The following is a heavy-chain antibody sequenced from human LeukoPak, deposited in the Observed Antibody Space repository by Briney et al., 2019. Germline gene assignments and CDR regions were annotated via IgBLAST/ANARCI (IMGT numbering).Heavy chain of an antibody. J-gene: IGHJ6*02. D-gene: IGHD6-6*01. CDR1: GGTFSSYA. Sequence: SVKVSCKASGGTFSSYAISWVRQAPGQGLEWMGRIIPILGIANYAQKFQGRVTITADKSTSTAYMELSSLRSEDTAVYYCANLIAAAPNANYGMDDWGQGTMVTVSS. CDR2: IIPILGIA. V-gene: IGHV1-69*04. CDR3: ANLIAAAPNANYGMDD.